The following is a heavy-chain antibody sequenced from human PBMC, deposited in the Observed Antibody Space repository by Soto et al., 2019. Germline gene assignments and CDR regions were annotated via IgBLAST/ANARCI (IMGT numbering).Heavy chain of an antibody. Sequence: EVQLVESGGGLVQPGESLGLSCAASGFTFSSYWMTWVRQAPGKGLEWVANIKQDGSEKNYADSVEGRFTISRDNAKNSLYLQMNRLRAEDTAVYSCARVGGGFDSWGQGTLVTVS. CDR2: IKQDGSEK. J-gene: IGHJ4*02. D-gene: IGHD2-15*01. CDR1: GFTFSSYW. V-gene: IGHV3-7*01. CDR3: ARVGGGFDS.